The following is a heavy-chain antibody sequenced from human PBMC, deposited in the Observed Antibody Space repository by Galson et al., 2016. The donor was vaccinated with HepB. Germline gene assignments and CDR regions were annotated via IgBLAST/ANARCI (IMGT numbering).Heavy chain of an antibody. CDR1: GFTFSTYG. D-gene: IGHD2-2*01. CDR3: ATEAGPAAMAGYFDY. J-gene: IGHJ4*02. V-gene: IGHV1-18*01. CDR2: ISAYNGNT. Sequence: SCAASGFTFSTYGISWVRQAPGQGLEWMGWISAYNGNTNYAQKLQGRVTMTTDTSTSTAYMELRSLRSDDTAVYYCATEAGPAAMAGYFDYWGQGTLVTVSS.